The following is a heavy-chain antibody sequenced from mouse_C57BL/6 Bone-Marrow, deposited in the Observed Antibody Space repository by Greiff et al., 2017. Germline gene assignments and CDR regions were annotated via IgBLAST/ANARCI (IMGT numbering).Heavy chain of an antibody. CDR3: ARDGPIYYDYFDY. J-gene: IGHJ2*01. V-gene: IGHV5-4*01. CDR2: ISDGGSYT. Sequence: DVHLVESGGGLVKPGGSLKLSCAASGFTFSSYAMSWVRQTPEKRLEWVATISDGGSYTYYPDNVKGRFTITRDNAKNNLYLQMSHLKSEDTAMYYCARDGPIYYDYFDYWGQGTTLTVSS. CDR1: GFTFSSYA. D-gene: IGHD2-4*01.